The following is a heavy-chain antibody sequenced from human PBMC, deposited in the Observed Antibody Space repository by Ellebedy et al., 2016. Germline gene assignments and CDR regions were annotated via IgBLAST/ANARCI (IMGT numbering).Heavy chain of an antibody. CDR1: GFTLSSYA. J-gene: IGHJ4*02. V-gene: IGHV3-7*03. CDR2: IGQDGTEK. Sequence: GESLKISXAASGFTLSSYAMNWVRQAPGKGLQWVANIGQDGTEKYYVDSVRGRFTISRDNAKKSLYLQMNSLRPEDTALYYCAKDLERGLEWLQSAFDYWGQGTLVTVSS. D-gene: IGHD3-3*01. CDR3: AKDLERGLEWLQSAFDY.